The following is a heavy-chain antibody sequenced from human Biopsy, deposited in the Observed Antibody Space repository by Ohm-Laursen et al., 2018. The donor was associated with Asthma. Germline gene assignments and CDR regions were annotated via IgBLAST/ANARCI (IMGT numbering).Heavy chain of an antibody. CDR1: GFTFGNFW. CDR2: ITGDGSQK. V-gene: IGHV3-7*01. CDR3: AKTLHNTSGQEVGGMDV. J-gene: IGHJ6*02. Sequence: SLRLSCAASGFTFGNFWMSWGRQTPGKGLEWVATITGDGSQKFYVDSVTGRFTISRDNSKNSLYLQMNSLRTEDTGVYYCAKTLHNTSGQEVGGMDVWGQGATVTVSS. D-gene: IGHD2-2*01.